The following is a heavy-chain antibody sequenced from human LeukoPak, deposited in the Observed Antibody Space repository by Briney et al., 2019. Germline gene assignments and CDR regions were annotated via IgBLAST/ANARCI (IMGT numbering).Heavy chain of an antibody. CDR3: ASDAFTSVTTPSDF. CDR2: TSGFTGDT. D-gene: IGHD4-17*01. V-gene: IGHV1-18*01. CDR1: GYTFTDYG. J-gene: IGHJ4*02. Sequence: ASVKVPCKASGYTFTDYGISWVRQAPGQGLEWLGWTSGFTGDTLYPVRFQGRITMTTDRFTKTAFMELRSLRPDDTAVYFCASDAFTSVTTPSDFWGQGTLITVSS.